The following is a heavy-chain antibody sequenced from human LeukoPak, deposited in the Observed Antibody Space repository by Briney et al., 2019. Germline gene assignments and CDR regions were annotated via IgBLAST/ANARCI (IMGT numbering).Heavy chain of an antibody. CDR1: GGSISSSSYY. J-gene: IGHJ6*02. CDR3: ALGFGEISIYGMDV. D-gene: IGHD3-10*01. V-gene: IGHV4-39*01. CDR2: IYYSGST. Sequence: SEALSLTCTVAGGSISSSSYYWGWIRQPPGKGREGIGIIYYSGSTYYAPSIKSRVTISVDTSKNQFYLKLSSVTAADTAVYYCALGFGEISIYGMDVWGQGTTVTVSS.